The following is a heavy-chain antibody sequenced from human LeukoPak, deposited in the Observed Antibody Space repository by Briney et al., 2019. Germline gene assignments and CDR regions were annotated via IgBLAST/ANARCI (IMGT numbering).Heavy chain of an antibody. CDR2: IKQDGSEK. J-gene: IGHJ4*02. CDR3: ARVVGWLTDYFDY. V-gene: IGHV3-7*01. D-gene: IGHD6-19*01. Sequence: PGGSLRLSCAASGFTFSSYWMSWVRQAPGKGLEWVANIKQDGSEKYYVDSVKGRFTISRDNAKNSLYLQMNSLRAEDTAVYYCARVVGWLTDYFDYWGQGTLVTVSS. CDR1: GFTFSSYW.